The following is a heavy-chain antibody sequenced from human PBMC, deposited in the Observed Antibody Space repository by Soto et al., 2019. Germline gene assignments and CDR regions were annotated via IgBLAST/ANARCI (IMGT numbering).Heavy chain of an antibody. Sequence: ASVKVSCKASGYTFSSYGISWVRQAPGQGLEWMGWISGYNGDTNYAEDLQGRVTMTTDTSTSTAYMELRSLRSDDTAVYYCARDWATVNTGGFFDHWGQGTLVTVSS. V-gene: IGHV1-18*01. CDR3: ARDWATVNTGGFFDH. CDR1: GYTFSSYG. D-gene: IGHD4-4*01. CDR2: ISGYNGDT. J-gene: IGHJ4*02.